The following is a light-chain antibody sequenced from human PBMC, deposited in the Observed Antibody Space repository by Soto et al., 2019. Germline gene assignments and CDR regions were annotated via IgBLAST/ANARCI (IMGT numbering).Light chain of an antibody. CDR3: CSYAGSYTFVV. V-gene: IGLV2-11*01. CDR2: DVN. CDR1: SSDVGGYNY. Sequence: QSALTQPRSVSGSPGQSVTISCTGTSSDVGGYNYVSWYQQHPGKAPKLMIYDVNKRPSGVPDRFSGSKSDSTASLTISGLQAEDEADYYCCSYAGSYTFVVFGGGTKLTVL. J-gene: IGLJ2*01.